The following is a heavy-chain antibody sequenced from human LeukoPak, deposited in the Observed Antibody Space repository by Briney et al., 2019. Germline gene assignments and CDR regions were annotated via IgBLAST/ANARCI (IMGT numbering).Heavy chain of an antibody. J-gene: IGHJ4*02. V-gene: IGHV3-66*02. CDR1: GFSVSSNY. CDR2: IYTGGTT. Sequence: GGSLRLSCAASGFSVSSNYMNWVRQAPGKGLEWVSAIYTGGTTYYADSVKGRFTISRDNSKNTLYLQMNSLRAEDTAVYYCARDKLGSGYSSDFDYWGQGTLVAVSS. D-gene: IGHD6-19*01. CDR3: ARDKLGSGYSSDFDY.